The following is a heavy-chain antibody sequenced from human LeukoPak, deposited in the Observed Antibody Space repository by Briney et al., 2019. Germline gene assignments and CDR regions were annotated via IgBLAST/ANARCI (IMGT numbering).Heavy chain of an antibody. CDR1: GFIFSSYA. CDR3: AKAAVRGVIIAYDAFDI. V-gene: IGHV3-23*01. CDR2: ISGSGGST. D-gene: IGHD3-10*01. J-gene: IGHJ3*02. Sequence: GGSLRLSCAASGFIFSSYAMSWVRQAPGKGLEWVSAISGSGGSTYYADSVKGRFTISRDNSKNTLYLQMNSLRAEDTAVYYCAKAAVRGVIIAYDAFDIWGQGTMVTVSS.